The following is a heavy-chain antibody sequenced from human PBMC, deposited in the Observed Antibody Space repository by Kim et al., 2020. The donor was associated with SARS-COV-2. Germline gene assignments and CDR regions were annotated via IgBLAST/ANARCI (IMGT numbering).Heavy chain of an antibody. D-gene: IGHD6-13*01. Sequence: ASVKVSCKASGYTFTSYGISWVRQAPGQGLEWMGWISAYNGNTNYAQKLQGRVTMTTDTSTSTAYMELRSLRSDDTAVYYCARGRIAAAGTGYDYYYYYGMDVWGQGTTVTVSS. CDR1: GYTFTSYG. CDR2: ISAYNGNT. V-gene: IGHV1-18*04. CDR3: ARGRIAAAGTGYDYYYYYGMDV. J-gene: IGHJ6*02.